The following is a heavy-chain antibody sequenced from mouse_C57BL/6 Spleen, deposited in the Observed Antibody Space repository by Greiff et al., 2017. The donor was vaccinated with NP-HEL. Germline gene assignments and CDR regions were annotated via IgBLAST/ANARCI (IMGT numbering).Heavy chain of an antibody. CDR1: GFTFSDYY. V-gene: IGHV5-12*01. CDR2: ISNGGGST. CDR3: ARQGLYAMDY. J-gene: IGHJ4*01. Sequence: EVQRVESGGGLVQPGGSLKLSCAASGFTFSDYYMYWVRQTPEKRLEWVAYISNGGGSTYYLDTVKGRFTISRDNATNTLYLQMSRLKSEDTAMYYCARQGLYAMDYWGQGTSVTVSS.